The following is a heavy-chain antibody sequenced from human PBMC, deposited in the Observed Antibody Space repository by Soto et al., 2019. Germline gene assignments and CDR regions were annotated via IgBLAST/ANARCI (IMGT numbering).Heavy chain of an antibody. J-gene: IGHJ5*02. Sequence: PSETLSLTCTVSGGSISSYYWSWIRQPPGKGLEWIGYIYYSGSTNYNPSLKSRVTISVDTSKNQFSLKLSSATAADAAVYYCARDLKEYCSDGKCNWFDPWGQGTLVTVSS. CDR1: GGSISSYY. V-gene: IGHV4-59*01. D-gene: IGHD2-15*01. CDR3: ARDLKEYCSDGKCNWFDP. CDR2: IYYSGST.